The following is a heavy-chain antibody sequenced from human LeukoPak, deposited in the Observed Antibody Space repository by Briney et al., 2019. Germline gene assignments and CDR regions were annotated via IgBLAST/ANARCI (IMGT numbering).Heavy chain of an antibody. J-gene: IGHJ6*03. CDR1: GYTFTSYD. CDR2: MNPNSGNT. V-gene: IGHV1-8*01. CDR3: ATSEGDGYNSYYYYMDV. Sequence: ASVKLSCKASGYTFTSYDINWVRRATGQGLEWMGWMNPNSGNTGYAQKFQGRVTMTRNTSISTAYMELSSLRSEDTAVYYCATSEGDGYNSYYYYMDVWGKGTTVTVSS. D-gene: IGHD5-24*01.